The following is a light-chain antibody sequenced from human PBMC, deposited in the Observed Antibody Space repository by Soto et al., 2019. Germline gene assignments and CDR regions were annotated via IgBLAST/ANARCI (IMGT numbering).Light chain of an antibody. CDR3: QQYPAAPLT. V-gene: IGKV3-20*01. Sequence: EIVLTQSPGTLSLSPGERASLSCRTSQNLGGSYLAWYHQKPGQPPRLLVFGTSRRATGVPDRFTGSGSATDFTLTISRLEPEDFAVYYCQQYPAAPLTFGGGTRVEIK. CDR2: GTS. J-gene: IGKJ4*01. CDR1: QNLGGSY.